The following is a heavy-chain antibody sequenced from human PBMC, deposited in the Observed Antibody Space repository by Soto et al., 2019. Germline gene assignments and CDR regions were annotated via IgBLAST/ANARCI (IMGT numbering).Heavy chain of an antibody. J-gene: IGHJ4*02. Sequence: EVQLVESGGVVVQPGGSLRLSCAASGFTFDDYTMHWVRQAPGKGLEWVSLISWDGGSTYYADSVKGRFTISRDNSKNSLYLQMNSLRTEDTALYYCAKDFRRADYGDWGFDYWGQGTLVTVSS. CDR2: ISWDGGST. V-gene: IGHV3-43*01. CDR3: AKDFRRADYGDWGFDY. CDR1: GFTFDDYT. D-gene: IGHD4-17*01.